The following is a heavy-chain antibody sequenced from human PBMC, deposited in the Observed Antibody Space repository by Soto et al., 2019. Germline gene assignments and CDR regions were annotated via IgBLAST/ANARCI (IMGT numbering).Heavy chain of an antibody. V-gene: IGHV3-30-3*01. CDR3: ARDPKTTGGQHWAFNYFDS. CDR1: GFSFSTSP. J-gene: IGHJ4*02. D-gene: IGHD2-8*02. CDR2: ISHDGTNK. Sequence: PGGSLRLSCAASGFSFSTSPMHWVRQAPGKGPEWVALISHDGTNKFYADSVKGRFTISRDNSKSTLYLHVDSLRPEDAAVYYCARDPKTTGGQHWAFNYFDSWGQGT.